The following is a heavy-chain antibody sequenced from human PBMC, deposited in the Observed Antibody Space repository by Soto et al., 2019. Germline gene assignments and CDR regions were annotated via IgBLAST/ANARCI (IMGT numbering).Heavy chain of an antibody. J-gene: IGHJ4*01. CDR2: IIPILGIA. CDR1: GGTFSSYT. Sequence: ASVKVSCKASGGTFSSYTISWVRQAPGQGLEWMGRIIPILGIANYAQKFQGRVTITADKSTSTAYMELSSLRSEDTAVYYCARDLPPVVAAPGYFDYWRHGTLVTVS. CDR3: ARDLPPVVAAPGYFDY. V-gene: IGHV1-69*04. D-gene: IGHD2-15*01.